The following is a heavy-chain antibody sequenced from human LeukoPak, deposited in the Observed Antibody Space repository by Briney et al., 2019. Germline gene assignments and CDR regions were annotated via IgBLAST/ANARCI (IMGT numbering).Heavy chain of an antibody. Sequence: GGSLRLSCAASGFSFSSFSMNWVRQAPGKGLEWVSYISGGSSFTYYVDSVKGRFTISRDNAKNSLYLQMNSLRAEETAVYYCARDLGYSSGPNYWGQGTRVTVSS. CDR2: ISGGSSFT. D-gene: IGHD6-19*01. CDR1: GFSFSSFS. CDR3: ARDLGYSSGPNY. V-gene: IGHV3-21*01. J-gene: IGHJ4*02.